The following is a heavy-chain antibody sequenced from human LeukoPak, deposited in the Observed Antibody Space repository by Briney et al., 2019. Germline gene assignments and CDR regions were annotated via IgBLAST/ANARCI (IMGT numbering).Heavy chain of an antibody. CDR3: ARDQGGGYSYGWQSFDY. CDR2: ISGSSGTI. D-gene: IGHD5-18*01. J-gene: IGHJ4*02. V-gene: IGHV3-48*01. Sequence: GGSLRLSCAASGFTFSRHSMNWVRQAPGKGLEWVSYISGSSGTIYYADSVKGRFTISRDIAKNSLYLLMNSLRAEDTAVYYCARDQGGGYSYGWQSFDYWGQGTLVTVSS. CDR1: GFTFSRHS.